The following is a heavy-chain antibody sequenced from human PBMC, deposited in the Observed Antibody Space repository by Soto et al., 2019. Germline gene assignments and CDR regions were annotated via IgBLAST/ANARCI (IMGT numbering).Heavy chain of an antibody. CDR3: AGSYCSAGRSQTYVMDI. J-gene: IGHJ6*02. CDR2: IYHSGRT. CDR1: GGSINNGNS. D-gene: IGHD3-10*02. V-gene: IGHV4-4*02. Sequence: PSETLSLTCDVSGGSINNGNSWSWVRQSPARGLEWIGEIYHSGRTDYNPSLESRVTISLDRSKNQFSLKLSSVTAADTAIYYCAGSYCSAGRSQTYVMDIWGQGTTVTVSS.